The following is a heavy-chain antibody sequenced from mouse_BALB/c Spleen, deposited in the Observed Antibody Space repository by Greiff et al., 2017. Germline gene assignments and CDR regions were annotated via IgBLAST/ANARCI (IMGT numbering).Heavy chain of an antibody. D-gene: IGHD2-4*01. CDR1: GYTFTSYW. Sequence: LQESGAELAKPGASVKMSCKASGYTFTSYWMHWVKQRPGQGLEWIGYINPSTGYTVYNQKFKDKATLTADKSSSTAYMQLSSLTSEDSAVYYCARMGLRRGVYAMDYWGQGTSVTVSS. V-gene: IGHV1-7*01. CDR3: ARMGLRRGVYAMDY. CDR2: INPSTGYT. J-gene: IGHJ4*01.